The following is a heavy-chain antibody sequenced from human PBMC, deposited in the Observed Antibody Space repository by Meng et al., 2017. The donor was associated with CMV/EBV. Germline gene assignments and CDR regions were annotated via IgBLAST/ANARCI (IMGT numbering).Heavy chain of an antibody. Sequence: QRQRQRSGPGLVKPSETLSLTCNVSGGSISSSSYYWGWIRQPPGKGLEWIGSIYYSGSTYYNPSLKSRVTISVDTSKNQFSLKLSSVTAADTAVYYCARGGIAAAGLHWGQGTLVTVSS. CDR2: IYYSGST. CDR3: ARGGIAAAGLH. V-gene: IGHV4-39*07. J-gene: IGHJ4*02. D-gene: IGHD6-13*01. CDR1: GGSISSSSYY.